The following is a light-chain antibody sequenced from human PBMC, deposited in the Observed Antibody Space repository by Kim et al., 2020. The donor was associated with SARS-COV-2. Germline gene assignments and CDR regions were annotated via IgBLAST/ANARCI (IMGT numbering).Light chain of an antibody. CDR1: QDISTS. J-gene: IGKJ2*01. CDR3: QQYGDLPLT. CDR2: GTS. Sequence: DVQMTQSPSSLSASVGDRVTITCQASQDISTSLNWYQQKPGKAPVLLIYGTSNLQTGVPSRFNGGGSGTDFTFTITSLQREDIATYYCQQYGDLPLTFGQGTKLEIK. V-gene: IGKV1-33*01.